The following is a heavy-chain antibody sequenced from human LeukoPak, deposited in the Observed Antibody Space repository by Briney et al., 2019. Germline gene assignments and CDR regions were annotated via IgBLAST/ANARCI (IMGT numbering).Heavy chain of an antibody. J-gene: IGHJ4*02. CDR2: IYYSGST. CDR1: GGSISNYY. CDR3: AREGYGDYGSGSYYSQGLDY. Sequence: PSETLSPTCTVSGGSISNYYWSWIRQPPGKGLEWIGYIYYSGSTYYNPSLKSRVTISVDTSKNQFSLKMSSVIAADTAMYYCAREGYGDYGSGSYYSQGLDYWGQGTLVTVSS. V-gene: IGHV4-59*01. D-gene: IGHD3-10*01.